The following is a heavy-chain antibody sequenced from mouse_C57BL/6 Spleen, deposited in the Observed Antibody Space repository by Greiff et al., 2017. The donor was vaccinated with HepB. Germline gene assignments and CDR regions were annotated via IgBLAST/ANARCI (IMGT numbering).Heavy chain of an antibody. J-gene: IGHJ4*01. V-gene: IGHV1-82*01. D-gene: IGHD1-1*01. Sequence: QVQLQQSGPELVKPGASVKISCKASGYAFSSSWMNWVKQRPGKGLEWIGRIYPGDGDTNYNGKFKGKATLTADKSSSTAYMQLSSLTSEDSAVYCCGITTVGAMDYWGQGTSVTVSS. CDR3: GITTVGAMDY. CDR1: GYAFSSSW. CDR2: IYPGDGDT.